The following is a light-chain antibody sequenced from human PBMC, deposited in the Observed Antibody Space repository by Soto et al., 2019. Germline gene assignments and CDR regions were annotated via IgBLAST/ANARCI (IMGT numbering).Light chain of an antibody. V-gene: IGKV3-20*01. CDR3: EQYGSTPLT. CDR1: QSVASN. CDR2: DAS. Sequence: EIVMTQSPASLSVSPGDGATLSCRASQSVASNVAWYQQKPGQAPRFLIYDASSRATGIPDRFSGSGSGTDFTLTISRLEPEDFAVYYCEQYGSTPLTFGGGTKVEIK. J-gene: IGKJ4*01.